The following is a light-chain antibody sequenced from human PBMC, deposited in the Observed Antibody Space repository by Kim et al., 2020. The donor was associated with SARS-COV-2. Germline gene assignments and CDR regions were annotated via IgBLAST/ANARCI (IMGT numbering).Light chain of an antibody. CDR3: QKYGNSPLT. CDR1: QSVSSSY. V-gene: IGKV3-20*01. J-gene: IGKJ4*01. CDR2: GAS. Sequence: SPGERATLGCRASQSVSSSYLAWYQQKPGQTPRLLIYGASSRATDIPDRFSGSGSGTDFTLTISRLEAEDFAVYYCQKYGNSPLTFGGGTKVDIK.